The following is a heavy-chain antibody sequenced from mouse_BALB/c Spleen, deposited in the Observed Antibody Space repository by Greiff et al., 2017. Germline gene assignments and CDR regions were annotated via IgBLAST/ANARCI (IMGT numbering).Heavy chain of an antibody. D-gene: IGHD1-1*01. V-gene: IGHV14-3*02. CDR3: AITTVVNWYFDV. CDR1: GFNIKDTY. CDR2: IDPANGNT. Sequence: VQLKESGAELVKPGASVKLSCTASGFNIKDTYMHWVKQRPEQGLEWIGRIDPANGNTKYDPKFQGKATITADTSSNTAYLQLSSLTSEDTAVYYCAITTVVNWYFDVWGAGTTVTVSS. J-gene: IGHJ1*01.